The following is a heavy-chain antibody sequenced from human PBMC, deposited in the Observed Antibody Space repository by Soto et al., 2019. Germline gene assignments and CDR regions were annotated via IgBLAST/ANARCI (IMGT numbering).Heavy chain of an antibody. CDR2: ISAYNGNT. CDR3: ARDLLPVSDYSYGMDV. J-gene: IGHJ6*02. CDR1: GYTFTSYG. V-gene: IGHV1-18*01. Sequence: ASVKVSCKASGYTFTSYGISWVRQAPGQGLEWMGWISAYNGNTNYAQKLQGRVTMTTDTSTSTAYMELRSLRSDDTAVYYCARDLLPVSDYSYGMDVWGQGPTVTVSS. D-gene: IGHD2-15*01.